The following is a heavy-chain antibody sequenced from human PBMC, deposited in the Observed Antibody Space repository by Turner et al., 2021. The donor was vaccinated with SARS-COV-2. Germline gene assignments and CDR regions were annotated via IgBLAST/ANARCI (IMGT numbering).Heavy chain of an antibody. J-gene: IGHJ6*02. Sequence: QLQLQESGPGLVKPSETLSLTCTVSGCSISSSSYYWGWIRQPPGKGLEWIGSIYYSGSTYYNPSLKSRVTISVDTSKNQFSLKLSSVTAADTAVYYCARFPYYYDSSAYPAYGMDVWGQGTTVTVSS. CDR1: GCSISSSSYY. CDR3: ARFPYYYDSSAYPAYGMDV. V-gene: IGHV4-39*01. D-gene: IGHD3-22*01. CDR2: IYYSGST.